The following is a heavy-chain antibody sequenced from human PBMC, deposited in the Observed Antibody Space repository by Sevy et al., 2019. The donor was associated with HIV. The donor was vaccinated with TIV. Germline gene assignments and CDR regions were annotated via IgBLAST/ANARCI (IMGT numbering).Heavy chain of an antibody. D-gene: IGHD6-13*01. J-gene: IGHJ4*02. CDR1: GFTFSSYG. V-gene: IGHV3-30*18. CDR3: AKDLHGSSALGLDY. CDR2: ISYDGSNK. Sequence: GGSLRLSCVASGFTFSSYGMHWVRQAPGKGLEWVAVISYDGSNKYYADSVKGRFTISRDNSKNTLYLQMNSLRAEDTAVYYCAKDLHGSSALGLDYWGQGTLVTVSS.